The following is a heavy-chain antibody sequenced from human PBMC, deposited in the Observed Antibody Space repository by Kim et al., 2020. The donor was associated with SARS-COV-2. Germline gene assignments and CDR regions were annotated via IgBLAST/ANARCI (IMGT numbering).Heavy chain of an antibody. CDR1: GFTFSSYS. J-gene: IGHJ4*02. CDR2: ISSSSSYI. CDR3: ARDLAGLKWGHLFRTFDY. V-gene: IGHV3-21*01. Sequence: GGSLRLSCAASGFTFSSYSMNWVRQAPGKGLEWVSSISSSSSYIYYADSEKGRFTISRDNAKNSLYLQMNSLRAEDTAVYYCARDLAGLKWGHLFRTFDYWGQGTLVTVSS. D-gene: IGHD1-26*01.